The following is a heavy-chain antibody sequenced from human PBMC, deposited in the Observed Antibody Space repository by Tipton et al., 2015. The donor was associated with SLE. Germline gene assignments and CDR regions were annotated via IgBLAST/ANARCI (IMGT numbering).Heavy chain of an antibody. CDR1: GFSFDNYA. CDR2: ISWNSDTV. CDR3: ARDLPDAFDI. V-gene: IGHV3-9*01. Sequence: SLRLSCVDSGFSFDNYAMHWVRQAPGKGLEWVSGISWNSDTVDYADSVKGRFTISRDNAKNSLYLQMNSLRAEDTAVYYCARDLPDAFDIWGQGTMVTVSS. J-gene: IGHJ3*02.